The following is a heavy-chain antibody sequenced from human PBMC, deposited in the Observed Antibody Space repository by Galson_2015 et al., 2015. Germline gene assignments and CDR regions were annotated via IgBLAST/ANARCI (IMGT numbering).Heavy chain of an antibody. CDR1: EFTFSSYY. J-gene: IGHJ4*02. V-gene: IGHV3-21*01. CDR2: ISSTTTYI. Sequence: SLRLSCAASEFTFSSYYMSWVRQAPGKGLEWVSSISSTTTYIYYADSVKGRFTISRDNAKNSLYLQMNSLGAEDTAVYYCARQILDYDFWSGYYPPNFDYWGQGTLVTVS. CDR3: ARQILDYDFWSGYYPPNFDY. D-gene: IGHD3-3*01.